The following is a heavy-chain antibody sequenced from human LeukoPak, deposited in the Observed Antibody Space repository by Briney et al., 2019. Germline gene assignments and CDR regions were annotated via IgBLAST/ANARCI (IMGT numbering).Heavy chain of an antibody. CDR3: VPEINDAFDI. D-gene: IGHD5-24*01. Sequence: GGSLRLSCTASGFTFGDYAMSWFRQAPGKGLEWVGFIRSKAYGGTTEYAASVKGRFTISRDDSKSIAYLQMNSLKTEDTAVYYCVPEINDAFDIWGQGTMVTVSS. J-gene: IGHJ3*02. V-gene: IGHV3-49*03. CDR2: IRSKAYGGTT. CDR1: GFTFGDYA.